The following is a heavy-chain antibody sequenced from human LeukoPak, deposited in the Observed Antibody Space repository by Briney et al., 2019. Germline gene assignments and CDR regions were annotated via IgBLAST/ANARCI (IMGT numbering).Heavy chain of an antibody. CDR3: ARGGKPSNYYDSSGYYYGRSYAYYFDY. Sequence: KPSETLSLTRAVYGGSFSGYYWSWIRQPPGKGLEWIGEINHSGSTNYNPSLKSRVTISVDTSKNQFSLKLSSVTAADTAVYYCARGGKPSNYYDSSGYYYGRSYAYYFDYWGQGTLVTVSS. D-gene: IGHD3-22*01. J-gene: IGHJ4*02. CDR2: INHSGST. V-gene: IGHV4-34*01. CDR1: GGSFSGYY.